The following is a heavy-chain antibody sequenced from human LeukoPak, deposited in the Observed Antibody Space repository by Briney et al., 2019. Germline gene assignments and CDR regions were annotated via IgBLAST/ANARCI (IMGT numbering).Heavy chain of an antibody. V-gene: IGHV1-2*02. Sequence: GASVKVSCKASGYIFIDYYMHWVRQAPGQGLEWMGWINPNGGGTNYAQKFQGRVTVTRDTSISTVYMELSSLRSDDTALYYCARGLPEYYDNSGYPYSPFDYWGQGTLVTVSS. CDR3: ARGLPEYYDNSGYPYSPFDY. CDR1: GYIFIDYY. CDR2: INPNGGGT. D-gene: IGHD3-22*01. J-gene: IGHJ4*02.